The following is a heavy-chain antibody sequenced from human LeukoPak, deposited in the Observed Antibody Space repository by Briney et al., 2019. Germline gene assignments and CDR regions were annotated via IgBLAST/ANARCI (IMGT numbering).Heavy chain of an antibody. Sequence: SETLSLTCTVSGGSISSYYWSWIRQPPGKGLEWIGYIYYSGSTNYSPSLKSRVTISVDTSKNQFSLKLSSVTAADTAVYYCARVPPYYDFWSGYYTPIYFDYWGQGTLVTVSS. J-gene: IGHJ4*02. V-gene: IGHV4-59*01. CDR3: ARVPPYYDFWSGYYTPIYFDY. CDR2: IYYSGST. D-gene: IGHD3-3*01. CDR1: GGSISSYY.